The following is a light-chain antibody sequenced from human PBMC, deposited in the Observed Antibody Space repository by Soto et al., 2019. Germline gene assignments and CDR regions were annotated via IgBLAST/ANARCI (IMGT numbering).Light chain of an antibody. CDR2: KAS. V-gene: IGKV1-5*03. CDR1: QSISSW. Sequence: DIQMTQSPSTLSASVGDRLTITCRASQSISSWLAWYQQKPGKAPKLLIYKASSLESGVPSRFSVSGSGTEFTLTISSLQPDDFATDYCQQYNSYPFTFGPGTKVDIK. CDR3: QQYNSYPFT. J-gene: IGKJ3*01.